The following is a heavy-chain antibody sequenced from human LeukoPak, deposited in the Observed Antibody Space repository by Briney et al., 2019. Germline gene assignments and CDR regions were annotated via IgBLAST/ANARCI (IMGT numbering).Heavy chain of an antibody. V-gene: IGHV3-48*03. D-gene: IGHD3-3*01. J-gene: IGHJ4*02. CDR2: LSGSGGAL. CDR1: GFTFRSYA. Sequence: GGSLTLSCEDSGFTFRSYAMNWVRQAPGKGLEWVAYLSGSGGALYYADSVKGRFTIARDNAKNTVYLEMNSLRADNTAAYYCARVALLMKGVVEESAHDVRGQGTPVTV. CDR3: ARVALLMKGVVEESAHDV.